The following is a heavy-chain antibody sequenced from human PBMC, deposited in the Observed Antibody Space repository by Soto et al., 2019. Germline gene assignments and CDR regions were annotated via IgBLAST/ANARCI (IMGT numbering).Heavy chain of an antibody. CDR3: AREWDGDGYNSGWFDP. J-gene: IGHJ5*02. V-gene: IGHV3-48*01. CDR2: ISSSSSTI. CDR1: GVNFSSYG. D-gene: IGHD5-12*01. Sequence: GGPQRLSSTASGVNFSSYGMNWVRQAPGKGLEWVSYISSSSSTIYCTDSVKGRFTVSRDNAKNSLYLQMNSLRAEDTAVYYCAREWDGDGYNSGWFDPWGQGTLVTVSS.